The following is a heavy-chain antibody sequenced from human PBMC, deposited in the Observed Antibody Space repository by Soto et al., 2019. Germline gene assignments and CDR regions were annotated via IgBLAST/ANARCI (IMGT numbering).Heavy chain of an antibody. CDR1: GFTFSSYG. Sequence: GGSLRLSCAASGFTFSSYGMHWVRQAPGKGLEWVAVISYDGSNKYYADSVKGRFTISRDNSKNTLYLQMNSLRAEDTAVYYCARDPLQYRYYFDYWGQGTLVTVSS. CDR3: ARDPLQYRYYFDY. J-gene: IGHJ4*02. CDR2: ISYDGSNK. D-gene: IGHD4-4*01. V-gene: IGHV3-30*03.